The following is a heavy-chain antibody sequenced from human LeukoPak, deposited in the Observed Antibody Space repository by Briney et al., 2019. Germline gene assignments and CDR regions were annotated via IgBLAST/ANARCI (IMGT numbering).Heavy chain of an antibody. CDR3: ARSFYDYSGPNWFDP. J-gene: IGHJ5*02. CDR2: ISGTSDYI. D-gene: IGHD3-16*01. V-gene: IGHV3-21*01. CDR1: GFTFSDYP. Sequence: GGSLRLPCAASGFTFSDYPMNWVRQAPAKGLEWVSSISGTSDYIYYADSVKGRFTISRDNAKNSLYLQMNSLRAEDTALYYCARSFYDYSGPNWFDPRGQGTLVTVSS.